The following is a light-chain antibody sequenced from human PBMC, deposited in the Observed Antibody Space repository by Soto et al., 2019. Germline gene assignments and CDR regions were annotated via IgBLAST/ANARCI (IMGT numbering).Light chain of an antibody. CDR3: HQRSNWWT. Sequence: PGERATLSCRASQSLSSSLAWYQQKPGQAPRVLIYDTSTRATGIPARFSGSGSGTDFTLTISSLKPEDSAVYYCHQRSNWWTFGQGTRVEIK. J-gene: IGKJ1*01. CDR1: QSLSSS. CDR2: DTS. V-gene: IGKV3-11*01.